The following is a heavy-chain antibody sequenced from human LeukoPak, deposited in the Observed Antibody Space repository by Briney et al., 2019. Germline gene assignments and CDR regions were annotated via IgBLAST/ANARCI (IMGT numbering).Heavy chain of an antibody. D-gene: IGHD3-3*01. V-gene: IGHV4-38-2*01. Sequence: SETLSLTCAVSGFSISSVYYWGWIRPPPGKGLEWIGRIHHGGSTYYNPPLTSRVIISVDTSKNQFSLKLSSVTAADTAVYYCARPYNYDFWSGYRYWGQGTLVTVSS. CDR3: ARPYNYDFWSGYRY. CDR2: IHHGGST. J-gene: IGHJ4*02. CDR1: GFSISSVYY.